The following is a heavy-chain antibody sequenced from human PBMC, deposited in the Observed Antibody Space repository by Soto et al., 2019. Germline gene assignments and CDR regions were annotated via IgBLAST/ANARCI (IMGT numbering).Heavy chain of an antibody. CDR1: GFTFSDYV. V-gene: IGHV3-23*01. J-gene: IGHJ6*02. D-gene: IGHD3-3*01. CDR3: ARDRSTDFGLDV. CDR2: ISDGGERT. Sequence: EVQLLESGGDLVQPGGSLRLSCVASGFTFSDYVMSWVRQVPGKGLEWVSSISDGGERTDYRDSVRGRFTISRDNARFTLHLQMNSLRVDDTAIYLCARDRSTDFGLDVWGQGTTVTVSS.